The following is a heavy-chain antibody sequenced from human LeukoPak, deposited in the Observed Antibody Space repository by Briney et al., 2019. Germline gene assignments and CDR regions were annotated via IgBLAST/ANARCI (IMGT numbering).Heavy chain of an antibody. CDR1: GITFSRYW. CDR3: ARGNGFDY. J-gene: IGHJ4*02. D-gene: IGHD2-8*01. V-gene: IGHV3-7*01. Sequence: PGGSLRLSCAASGITFSRYWMSRVRQAPGKGLEWVANIKQGGGEKYYVDSVKGRFTISRGNAKNSVYLQMNSLRAEDTAVYYCARGNGFDYWGQGTLVTVSS. CDR2: IKQGGGEK.